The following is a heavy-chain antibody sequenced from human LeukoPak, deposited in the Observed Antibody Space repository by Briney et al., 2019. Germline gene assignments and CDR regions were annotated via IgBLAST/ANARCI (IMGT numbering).Heavy chain of an antibody. CDR2: IIPILGIA. Sequence: SVKVSCKASGGTFSSYAISWVRQAPGQGLEWMGRIIPILGIANYAQKFQGRVTITADKSTSTAYMELSSLRSEDTAVYYCASGGPLINYGGYVGWFDPWGQGTLVTVSS. V-gene: IGHV1-69*04. J-gene: IGHJ5*02. CDR3: ASGGPLINYGGYVGWFDP. CDR1: GGTFSSYA. D-gene: IGHD4-17*01.